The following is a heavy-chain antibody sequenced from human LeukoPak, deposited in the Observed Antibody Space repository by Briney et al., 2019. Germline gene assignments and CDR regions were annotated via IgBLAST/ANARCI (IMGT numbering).Heavy chain of an antibody. Sequence: ASVKVSCKASGYTFTSYGISWVRQVPGQGLEWMGWISAYNGNTNYAQKLQGRVTMTTDTSTSTAYMELRSLRSDDTAVYYCARDSPTSSPYYYDSRPYYYGMDVWGQGTTVTVSS. V-gene: IGHV1-18*01. CDR2: ISAYNGNT. D-gene: IGHD3-22*01. J-gene: IGHJ6*02. CDR3: ARDSPTSSPYYYDSRPYYYGMDV. CDR1: GYTFTSYG.